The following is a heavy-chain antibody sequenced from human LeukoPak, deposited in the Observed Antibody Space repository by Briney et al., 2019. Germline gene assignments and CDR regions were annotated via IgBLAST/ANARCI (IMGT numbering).Heavy chain of an antibody. D-gene: IGHD1-26*01. V-gene: IGHV1-3*01. CDR1: GYTFTSYA. CDR3: ARAEWGLLLFDY. CDR2: INAGNGNT. Sequence: ASVKVSCKASGYTFTSYAMHWVRQAPGQRLEWMGWINAGNGNTKYSQKFQGRVTITRGTSASTAYMELSSLRSEDTAVYYCARAEWGLLLFDYWGQGTLVTVSS. J-gene: IGHJ4*02.